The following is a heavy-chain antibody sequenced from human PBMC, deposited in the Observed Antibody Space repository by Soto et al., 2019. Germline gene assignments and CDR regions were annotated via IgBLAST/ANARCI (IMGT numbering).Heavy chain of an antibody. V-gene: IGHV4-4*02. CDR3: VCNGYYSLEY. Sequence: QVQLQESGPGLVKPSGTLSLTCAVSGDSMTSSDWWSWVRQAPGKGLEWIGEIHYSGDINYDPSLRSRVTISVDRSKKQFSLNLSSVTAADTAVYFCVCNGYYSLEYWGQGTLVIVSP. D-gene: IGHD3-22*01. J-gene: IGHJ4*02. CDR2: IHYSGDI. CDR1: GDSMTSSDW.